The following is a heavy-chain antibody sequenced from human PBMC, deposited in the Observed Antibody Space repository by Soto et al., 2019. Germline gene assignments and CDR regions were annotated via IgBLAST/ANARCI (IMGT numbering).Heavy chain of an antibody. CDR2: IIPIFGTA. CDR3: AREEVGATGAYYYGMDV. V-gene: IGHV1-69*06. D-gene: IGHD1-26*01. Sequence: QVQLVQSGAEVKKPGSSVKVSCKASGGTFSSYAISWVRQAPGQGLEWMGGIIPIFGTANYAQKFQGRVTITAAKSTSTAYMELSSLRSEDTAVYYCAREEVGATGAYYYGMDVWGQGTTVTVSS. CDR1: GGTFSSYA. J-gene: IGHJ6*02.